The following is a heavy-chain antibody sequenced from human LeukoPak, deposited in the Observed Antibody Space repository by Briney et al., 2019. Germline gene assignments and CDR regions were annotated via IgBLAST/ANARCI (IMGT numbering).Heavy chain of an antibody. V-gene: IGHV4-34*01. Sequence: SETLSLTCAVYGGSFSGYYWSWIRQPPGKGLEWIGEINHSGSTNYNPSLKSRVTISVDTSKNQFSLKLSSVTAADTAVYYCARGGMVRGVAEDVWGQGTMVTVSS. CDR2: INHSGST. CDR3: ARGGMVRGVAEDV. J-gene: IGHJ3*01. D-gene: IGHD3-10*01. CDR1: GGSFSGYY.